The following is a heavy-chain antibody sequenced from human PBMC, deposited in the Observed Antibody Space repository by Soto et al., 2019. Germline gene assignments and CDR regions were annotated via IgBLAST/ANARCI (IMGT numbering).Heavy chain of an antibody. CDR3: ARERGYSSWYDY. D-gene: IGHD6-13*01. J-gene: IGHJ4*02. CDR2: IIPILGIA. Sequence: QVQLVQSGAEVKKPGSSVKVSYKASGGTFSSYTISWVRQAPGQGLEWMGRIIPILGIANYAQKFQGRVTITADKSTSTAYMELSSLRSEDTAVYYCARERGYSSWYDYWGQGTLVTVSS. V-gene: IGHV1-69*08. CDR1: GGTFSSYT.